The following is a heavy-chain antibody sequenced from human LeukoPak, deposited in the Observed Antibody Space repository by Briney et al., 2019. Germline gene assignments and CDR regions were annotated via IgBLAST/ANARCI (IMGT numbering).Heavy chain of an antibody. J-gene: IGHJ4*02. D-gene: IGHD1-26*01. CDR3: AKYRIVGAIPFDY. CDR1: RFTFNTYA. V-gene: IGHV3-23*01. Sequence: GGSLRLSCVASRFTFNTYAVNWVRQAPGKGLEWVSAISGGGGSTYYADSVKGRFTISRDNSKNTLYLQMNSLRAEDTAVYYCAKYRIVGAIPFDYWGQGTLVTVSS. CDR2: ISGGGGST.